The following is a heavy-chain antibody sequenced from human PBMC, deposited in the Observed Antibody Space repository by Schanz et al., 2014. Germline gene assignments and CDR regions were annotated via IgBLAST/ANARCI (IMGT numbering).Heavy chain of an antibody. Sequence: EVQLVESGGGLVQPGGSLRLSCAASGFTVSKNYMSWVRQAPGKGLEWVSIIYTDGSTYYADSVRDRFTISRDNAKNSLYLQMNSLRAEDTAVYYCARDSGSHYLVDYWGQGTLVTVSS. J-gene: IGHJ4*02. CDR3: ARDSGSHYLVDY. CDR2: IYTDGST. D-gene: IGHD1-26*01. CDR1: GFTVSKNY. V-gene: IGHV3-66*01.